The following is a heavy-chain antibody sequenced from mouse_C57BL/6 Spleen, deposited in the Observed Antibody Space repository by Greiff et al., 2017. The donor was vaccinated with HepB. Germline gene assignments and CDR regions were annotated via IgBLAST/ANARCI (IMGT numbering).Heavy chain of an antibody. Sequence: EVQLVESGPELVKPGASVKISCKASGYSFTDYNMNWVKQSNGKSLEWIGVINPNYGTTSYNQKFKGKATLTVDQSSSTAYMQLNSLTSEDSAVYYCAGEKFLRGYYYAMDYWGQGTSVTVSS. CDR3: AGEKFLRGYYYAMDY. V-gene: IGHV1-39*01. CDR2: INPNYGTT. CDR1: GYSFTDYN. D-gene: IGHD3-1*01. J-gene: IGHJ4*01.